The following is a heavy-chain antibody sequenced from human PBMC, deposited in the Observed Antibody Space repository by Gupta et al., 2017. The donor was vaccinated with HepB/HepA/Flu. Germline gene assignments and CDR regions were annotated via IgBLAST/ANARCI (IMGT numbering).Heavy chain of an antibody. CDR1: GGSFSSYY. V-gene: IGHV4-34*01. CDR3: ARGGRRQLVRTSYMDV. J-gene: IGHJ6*03. D-gene: IGHD6-13*01. Sequence: QVQLQQWGAGLLKPSETLSLTCAVYGGSFSSYYWSWIRQSPGKGLEWIGEVSHSGSNNYNPARKTRVTISVDMYKNQGSLKLSSVKDEEQEVYYCARGGRRQLVRTSYMDVWGKGTTVPVS. CDR2: VSHSGSN.